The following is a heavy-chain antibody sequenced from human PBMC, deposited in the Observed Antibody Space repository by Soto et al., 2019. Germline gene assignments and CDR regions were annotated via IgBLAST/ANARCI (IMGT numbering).Heavy chain of an antibody. CDR2: IFYAGNT. Sequence: PSETQSLTCNVSGCSIRSSRSYWAWFRQPPGKELEWIANIFYAGNTYYNPSLKSRVTVSVDTSKNQFSLKLDSVTAADTAVYYCARQAAAPGIDLWFDPWGQGTLVTVSS. D-gene: IGHD6-13*01. CDR3: ARQAAAPGIDLWFDP. J-gene: IGHJ5*02. CDR1: GCSIRSSRSY. V-gene: IGHV4-39*01.